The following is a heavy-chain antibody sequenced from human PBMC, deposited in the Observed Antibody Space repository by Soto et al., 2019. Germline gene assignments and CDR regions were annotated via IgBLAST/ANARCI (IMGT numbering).Heavy chain of an antibody. Sequence: QVQLVQSGAEVKKPGASVKVSCKTSGYTFTHYDINWVRQATGQGLEWVGWMNPNSANTGYAQKFQGRVTMTTNTPISTAYMELSSLRSEDTAVYDCARGVTGTTGWFDPWGQGTLVTVSS. J-gene: IGHJ5*02. V-gene: IGHV1-8*01. D-gene: IGHD1-20*01. CDR3: ARGVTGTTGWFDP. CDR2: MNPNSANT. CDR1: GYTFTHYD.